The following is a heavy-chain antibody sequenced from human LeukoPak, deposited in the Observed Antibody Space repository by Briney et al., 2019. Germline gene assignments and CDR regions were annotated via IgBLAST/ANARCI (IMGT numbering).Heavy chain of an antibody. J-gene: IGHJ4*02. D-gene: IGHD3-9*01. V-gene: IGHV3-74*01. CDR1: GFTFSNYW. CDR3: AREYKDTLTGYLF. Sequence: PGGSLRLSCAASGFTFSNYWMHWVRQAPGKGLVWVSRINRDGRSTNYADSVKGRFTISRDNSKNTLDLQMNSLRPEDTAIYYCAREYKDTLTGYLFWGQGTLVTVSS. CDR2: INRDGRST.